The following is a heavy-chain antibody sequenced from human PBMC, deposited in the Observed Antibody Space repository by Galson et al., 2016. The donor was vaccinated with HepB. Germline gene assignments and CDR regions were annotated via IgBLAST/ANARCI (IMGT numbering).Heavy chain of an antibody. V-gene: IGHV3-66*01. J-gene: IGHJ4*02. D-gene: IGHD3-3*01. CDR2: IYSGGST. CDR3: ARSQIAGVVNGPY. CDR1: GFTVFNNY. Sequence: SLRLSCAASGFTVFNNYMTWVRQAPGKGLEWVSLIYSGGSTHYADSVKGRFTISRDSSKNTLYLQMNNLRAEDTAVYYCARSQIAGVVNGPYRGQGTLVTVSS.